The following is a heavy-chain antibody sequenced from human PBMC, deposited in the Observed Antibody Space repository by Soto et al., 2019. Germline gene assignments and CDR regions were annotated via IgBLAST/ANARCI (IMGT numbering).Heavy chain of an antibody. V-gene: IGHV1-8*02. CDR1: GGTFSSNA. D-gene: IGHD6-19*01. CDR3: ASLIRAGAGKQGGYYYYGMDC. J-gene: IGHJ6*02. Sequence: ASVQVSCKASGGTFSSNAISWVRQAPGQGLEWMGWMNPNSGNTGYAQKFQGRVTMTRNTSISTAYMELSSLRSEDTAVYYCASLIRAGAGKQGGYYYYGMDCWGQGTTVTVSS. CDR2: MNPNSGNT.